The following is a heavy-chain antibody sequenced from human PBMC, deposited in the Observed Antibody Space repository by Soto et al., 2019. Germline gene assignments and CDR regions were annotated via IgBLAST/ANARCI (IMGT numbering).Heavy chain of an antibody. CDR2: ISAYNGNT. V-gene: IGHV1-18*01. Sequence: ASVKVSCKASGDTFTSYRISWVRQAPGQGLEWMGWISAYNGNTHSAQKFQGRVTMTTDTSTSTAYMELRSLRSDDTAVYYCGLLRSCRSANCYGVDYWSQGTLVTVSS. J-gene: IGHJ4*02. CDR1: GDTFTSYR. CDR3: GLLRSCRSANCYGVDY. D-gene: IGHD2-2*01.